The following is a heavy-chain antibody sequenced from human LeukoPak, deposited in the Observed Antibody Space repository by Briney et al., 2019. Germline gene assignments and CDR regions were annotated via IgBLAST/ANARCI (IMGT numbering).Heavy chain of an antibody. CDR2: INPNSGGT. J-gene: IGHJ5*02. Sequence: ASVKVSCKASGYTFKYMHWVRQAPGQGLEWMGWINPNSGGTNYAQKFQGRVTMTRDTSITTAYMELSRLRSDDTAVYYCARDYSDHNWFDPWGQGTLVTVSS. D-gene: IGHD4-17*01. CDR1: GYTFKY. CDR3: ARDYSDHNWFDP. V-gene: IGHV1-2*02.